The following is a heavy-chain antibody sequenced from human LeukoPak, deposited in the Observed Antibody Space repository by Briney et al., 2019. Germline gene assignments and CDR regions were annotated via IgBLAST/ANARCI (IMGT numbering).Heavy chain of an antibody. CDR3: ARVPIAAAGTRRYGWNRFDP. V-gene: IGHV4-34*01. CDR1: GGSFSGYY. CDR2: INHSGST. J-gene: IGHJ5*02. Sequence: SETLSLTCAVYGGSFSGYYWSWIRQPPGKGLEWIGEINHSGSTNYNPSLKSRVTISVDTSKNQFSLKLSSVTAADTAVYYCARVPIAAAGTRRYGWNRFDPWGQGTLVTVSS. D-gene: IGHD6-13*01.